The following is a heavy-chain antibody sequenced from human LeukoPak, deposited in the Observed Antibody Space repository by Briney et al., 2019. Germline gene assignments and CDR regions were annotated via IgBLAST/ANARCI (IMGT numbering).Heavy chain of an antibody. V-gene: IGHV3-53*01. CDR1: GFTVSSNY. D-gene: IGHD6-19*01. CDR3: ARVFLAVAGTLDP. Sequence: GGSLRLSCAASGFTVSSNYMSWVRQAPGKGLEWVSVIYSGGSTYYADSVKGRFTISRDNSKNTLYLQTNSLRAEDTAVYYCARVFLAVAGTLDPWGQGTLVTVSS. CDR2: IYSGGST. J-gene: IGHJ5*02.